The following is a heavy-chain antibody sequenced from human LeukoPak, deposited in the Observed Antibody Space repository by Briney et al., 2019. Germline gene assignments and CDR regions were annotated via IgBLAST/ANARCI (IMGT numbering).Heavy chain of an antibody. D-gene: IGHD6-13*01. CDR1: GFSFSSYG. V-gene: IGHV3-30*18. CDR2: ISFDGSKK. CDR3: AKDSYASSLWGYFHH. Sequence: GGSLRLSCAASGFSFSSYGMHWVRQAPGKGLEWVAVISFDGSKKYYADSVKDRFTTSRDNSKNTLYLQLNSLRAEDTAVYYRAKDSYASSLWGYFHHWGQGTLVTVSS. J-gene: IGHJ1*01.